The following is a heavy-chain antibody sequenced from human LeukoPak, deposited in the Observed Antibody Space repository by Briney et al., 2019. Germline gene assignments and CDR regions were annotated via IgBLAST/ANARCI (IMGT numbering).Heavy chain of an antibody. V-gene: IGHV3-33*01. CDR3: AVYYYDSSGLGWDY. CDR2: IWYDGSNK. CDR1: GFTFSSYG. J-gene: IGHJ4*02. D-gene: IGHD3-22*01. Sequence: GGSLRLSCAASGFTFSSYGMHWVRQAPGKGLEWVALIWYDGSNKYYADSVKGRLTISRDNSKNTLYMQMNSLRAEDTAVYYCAVYYYDSSGLGWDYWGQGTLVTVSS.